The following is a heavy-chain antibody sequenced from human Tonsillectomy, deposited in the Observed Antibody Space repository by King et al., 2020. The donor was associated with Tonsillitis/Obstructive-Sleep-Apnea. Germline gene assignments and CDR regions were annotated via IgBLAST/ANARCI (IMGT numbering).Heavy chain of an antibody. CDR2: INHSGST. CDR1: GGSFSGYY. V-gene: IGHV4-34*01. CDR3: ARLPSSAEYYYYYYGMDV. Sequence: QVQLQQWGAGLLKPSETLSLTCAVYGGSFSGYYWSGIRQPPGKGLEWIGEINHSGSTNYNPSLKSRVTISVDTSKNQFSLKLSSVTAADTAVYYCARLPSSAEYYYYYYGMDVWGQGTTVTVSS. J-gene: IGHJ6*02. D-gene: IGHD3-22*01.